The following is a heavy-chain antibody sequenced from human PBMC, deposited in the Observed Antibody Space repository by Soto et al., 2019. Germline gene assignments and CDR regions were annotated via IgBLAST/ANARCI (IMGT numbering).Heavy chain of an antibody. CDR2: ISAYNGNT. CDR1: GYTFTSYG. Sequence: ASVKVSCKASGYTFTSYGISWVRQAPGQGLEWMGWISAYNGNTNYAQKLQGRVTMTTDTSTSTAYMELRSLRSDDTAVYYCARRSIYYDILTGYYLNDYWGQGTLVTVSS. V-gene: IGHV1-18*01. D-gene: IGHD3-9*01. CDR3: ARRSIYYDILTGYYLNDY. J-gene: IGHJ4*02.